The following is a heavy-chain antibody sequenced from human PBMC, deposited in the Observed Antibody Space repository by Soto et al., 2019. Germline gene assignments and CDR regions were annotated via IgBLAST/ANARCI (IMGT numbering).Heavy chain of an antibody. CDR1: GGTFRNYI. CDR3: ARDRAVVQAGGMGGDYYYVMDV. CDR2: IIPILGTS. J-gene: IGHJ6*02. V-gene: IGHV1-69*08. D-gene: IGHD2-2*01. Sequence: QVQLVQSGAEVQKPGSSVKVSCKASGGTFRNYIFSWVRQAPGQGLEWMGRIIPILGTSNSSQNFQGRVTITGDKSTSTVYMELSSLRSEDTAVYYCARDRAVVQAGGMGGDYYYVMDVWGQGTTVTVSS.